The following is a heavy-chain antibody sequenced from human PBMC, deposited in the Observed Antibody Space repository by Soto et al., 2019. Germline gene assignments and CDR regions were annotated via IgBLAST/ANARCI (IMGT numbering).Heavy chain of an antibody. CDR3: ARVWGSDFWSGYYP. D-gene: IGHD3-3*01. Sequence: ASVKVSCKASGYTFTGYYMHWVRQAPGQGLEWMGWINPNSGGTNYAQKFQGRVTMTTDTSTSTAYMELRSLRSDDTAVYYCARVWGSDFWSGYYPWGQGTMVTVSS. J-gene: IGHJ3*01. CDR1: GYTFTGYY. V-gene: IGHV1-2*02. CDR2: INPNSGGT.